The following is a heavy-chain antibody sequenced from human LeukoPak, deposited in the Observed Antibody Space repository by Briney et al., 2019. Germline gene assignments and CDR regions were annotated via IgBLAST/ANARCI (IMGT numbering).Heavy chain of an antibody. CDR3: ARDSTGYGPLDY. V-gene: IGHV3-21*01. CDR1: GFTFSTYS. CDR2: ISDDSNYI. J-gene: IGHJ4*02. D-gene: IGHD3-9*01. Sequence: GGSLRLSCAASGFTFSTYSGNWIRQAPGKGLEWVSSISDDSNYIFYADSVKGRFTISRDNAKNSLYLQMNSLRAEDTAVYYCARDSTGYGPLDYWGQGTLVTVSS.